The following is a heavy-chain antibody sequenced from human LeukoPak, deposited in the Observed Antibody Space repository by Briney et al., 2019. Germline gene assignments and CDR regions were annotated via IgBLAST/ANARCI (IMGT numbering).Heavy chain of an antibody. Sequence: SETLSLTCTVSGGSISSYYWSWIRQPPGKGLEWIGYIYYSGSTNYNPSLTSRVTISVDTSKNQFSLKLSSVTAADTAVYYCARLYYDSSGHYCGQGTLVTVSS. V-gene: IGHV4-59*01. CDR3: ARLYYDSSGHY. CDR1: GGSISSYY. D-gene: IGHD3-22*01. CDR2: IYYSGST. J-gene: IGHJ4*02.